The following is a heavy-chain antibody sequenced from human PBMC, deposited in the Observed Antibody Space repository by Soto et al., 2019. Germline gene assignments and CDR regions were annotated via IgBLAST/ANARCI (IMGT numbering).Heavy chain of an antibody. CDR1: GYTFTGYY. J-gene: IGHJ4*02. V-gene: IGHV1-2*02. D-gene: IGHD3-3*01. CDR2: INPNSGGT. CDR3: ARATNYDFWSDPPHPFDY. Sequence: QVQLVQSGAEVKKPGASVKVSCKASGYTFTGYYMHWVRQAPGQGLEWMGWINPNSGGTNYAQKFQGRVTMTRDTSISTAYMELSRLRSDDTAVYYCARATNYDFWSDPPHPFDYWGQGTLVTVSS.